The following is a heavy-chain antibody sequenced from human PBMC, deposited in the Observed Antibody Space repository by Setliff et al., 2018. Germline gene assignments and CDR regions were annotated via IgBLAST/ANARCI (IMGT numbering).Heavy chain of an antibody. CDR3: ARAPQYSNFWYALSWFDP. V-gene: IGHV4-59*12. J-gene: IGHJ5*02. CDR1: GASISNYY. CDR2: IYSSGST. Sequence: SETLSLTCSVSGASISNYYWSWIRQPPGKGLEWIGYIYSSGSTNYNPSLKSRVAISLDTSKNQFSLKLTSVTAADTAVYYCARAPQYSNFWYALSWFDPWGQGTLVTVSS. D-gene: IGHD3-3*01.